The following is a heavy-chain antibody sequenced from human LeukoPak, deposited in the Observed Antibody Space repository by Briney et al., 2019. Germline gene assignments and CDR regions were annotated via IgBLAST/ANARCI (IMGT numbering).Heavy chain of an antibody. D-gene: IGHD1-26*01. CDR3: ARWSEGAYYYYYYGMDV. Sequence: PSETLSLTCTVSGGSISSYYWSWIRQPPGKGLEWIGYIYYSGSTNYNPSLKSRVTISVDTSKNQFSLKLSPVTAADTAVYYCARWSEGAYYYYYYGMDVWGQGTTVTVSS. J-gene: IGHJ6*02. V-gene: IGHV4-59*01. CDR1: GGSISSYY. CDR2: IYYSGST.